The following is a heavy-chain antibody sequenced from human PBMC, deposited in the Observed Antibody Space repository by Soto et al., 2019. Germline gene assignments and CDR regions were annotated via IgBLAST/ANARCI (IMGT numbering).Heavy chain of an antibody. J-gene: IGHJ4*02. CDR1: GFTFGSYW. V-gene: IGHV3-7*01. CDR3: ARDPGDSSGYYDY. CDR2: IKQDGSEK. Sequence: RRLSCAASGFTFGSYWMSWVRQAPGKGLEWVANIKQDGSEKYYLDSVKGRFTISRDNAKNSLYLQMNSLRAEDTAVYYCARDPGDSSGYYDYLGQGTLLAVSS. D-gene: IGHD3-22*01.